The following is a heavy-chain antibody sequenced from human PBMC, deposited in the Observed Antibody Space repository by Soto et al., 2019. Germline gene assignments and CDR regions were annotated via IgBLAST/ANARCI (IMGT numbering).Heavy chain of an antibody. CDR2: IYYSGST. Sequence: ETLSLTCTVSGGSISSYYWSWIRQPPGKGLEWIGYIYYSGSTNYNPSLKSRVTISVDTSKNQFSLKLSSVTAADTAVYYCARGGPNYSSSWFDYWGQGTLVTVSS. D-gene: IGHD6-13*01. V-gene: IGHV4-59*01. CDR1: GGSISSYY. J-gene: IGHJ4*02. CDR3: ARGGPNYSSSWFDY.